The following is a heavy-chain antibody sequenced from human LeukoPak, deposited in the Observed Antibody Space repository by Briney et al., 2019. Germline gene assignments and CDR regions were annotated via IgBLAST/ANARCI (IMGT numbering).Heavy chain of an antibody. CDR2: ISAYNGNT. V-gene: IGHV1-18*01. Sequence: GASVKVSCKASGYSLTSYDISWVRQAPGQGLEWMGWISAYNGNTNYAQKLQGRVTMTTDTSTSTAYMELRSLRSDDTAVYYCARASSRGWDNFWAAPRFDYWGQGTLVTVSS. J-gene: IGHJ4*02. D-gene: IGHD6-19*01. CDR3: ARASSRGWDNFWAAPRFDY. CDR1: GYSLTSYD.